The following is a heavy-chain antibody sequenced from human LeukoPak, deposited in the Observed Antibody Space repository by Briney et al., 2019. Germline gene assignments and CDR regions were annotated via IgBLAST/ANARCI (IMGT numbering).Heavy chain of an antibody. CDR3: ARDRVLYSGSYWDAFDI. CDR1: GGSISSYY. CDR2: IYYSGST. J-gene: IGHJ3*02. D-gene: IGHD1-26*01. V-gene: IGHV4-59*01. Sequence: SETLSLTCTVSGGSISSYYWSWIRQPPGQGLEWIGYIYYSGSTNYNPSLKSRVTISVDTSKNQFSLKLSSVTAADTAVYYCARDRVLYSGSYWDAFDIWGQGTMVTVSS.